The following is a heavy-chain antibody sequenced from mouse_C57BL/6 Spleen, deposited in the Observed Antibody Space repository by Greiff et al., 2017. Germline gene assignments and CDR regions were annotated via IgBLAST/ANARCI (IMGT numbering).Heavy chain of an antibody. V-gene: IGHV14-2*01. D-gene: IGHD2-2*01. J-gene: IGHJ4*01. Sequence: EVKLMESGAELVKPGASVKLSCTASGFNFKDYYMHWVKQRTEQGLEWIGRIDPEDGETKYAPKFQGKATITADTSSNTAYLQLSSLTSEDTAVYYCARERGYPCYAMDYWGQGTSVTVSS. CDR1: GFNFKDYY. CDR3: ARERGYPCYAMDY. CDR2: IDPEDGET.